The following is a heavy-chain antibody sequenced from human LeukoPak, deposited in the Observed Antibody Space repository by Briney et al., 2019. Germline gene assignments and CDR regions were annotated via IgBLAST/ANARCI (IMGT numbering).Heavy chain of an antibody. D-gene: IGHD3-22*01. CDR1: GFTFSTYA. V-gene: IGHV3-23*01. CDR3: ANSDSSGYCDQ. CDR2: ISGGGGST. Sequence: PGGSLRLSCTVSGFTFSTYAMSWVRQAPGKGLEWVSAISGGGGSTYYADSVKGRFTISRDNSKNTVYVEMNSLRAEDTAIYYCANSDSSGYCDQWGQGTMVTVSS. J-gene: IGHJ3*01.